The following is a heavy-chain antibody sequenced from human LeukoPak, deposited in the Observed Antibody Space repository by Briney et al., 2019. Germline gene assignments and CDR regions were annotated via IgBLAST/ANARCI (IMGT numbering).Heavy chain of an antibody. D-gene: IGHD5-12*01. J-gene: IGHJ4*02. Sequence: GGSLRLSCAAAGFTFSSYAMSWVRQAPGKGLEWVSAISGSGGSTYYADSVEGRFPISSDNSKNTLYLQMNSLRAEDTAVYYCAKILDGYNQLYYDYWGQGTLVTVSS. CDR3: AKILDGYNQLYYDY. V-gene: IGHV3-23*01. CDR1: GFTFSSYA. CDR2: ISGSGGST.